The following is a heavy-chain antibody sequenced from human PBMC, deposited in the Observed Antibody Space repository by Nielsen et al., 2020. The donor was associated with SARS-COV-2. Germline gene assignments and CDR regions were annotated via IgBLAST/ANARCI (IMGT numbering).Heavy chain of an antibody. J-gene: IGHJ6*03. CDR2: IYPGDSDT. Sequence: KVSCKGSGYSFPTYWIGWVRQMPGKGLEWMGIIYPGDSDTRCSPSFQGQVTISADKSISTAYLQWSSLKASDTAKYYCARHTRSSSSFYYYYYMDVWGKGTTVTVSS. D-gene: IGHD6-6*01. CDR3: ARHTRSSSSFYYYYYMDV. CDR1: GYSFPTYW. V-gene: IGHV5-51*01.